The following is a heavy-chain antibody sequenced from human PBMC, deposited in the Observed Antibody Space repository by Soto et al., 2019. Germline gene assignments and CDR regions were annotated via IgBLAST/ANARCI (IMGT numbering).Heavy chain of an antibody. J-gene: IGHJ6*03. Sequence: SLRLSCAASGFTFSSYAISWVRQAPGKGLEWVSAISGSGGSTYYADSVKGRFTISRDNSKNTLYLQMNSLRAEDTAVYYCAKLIEDYVSSYMDVWGKGTTVTVSS. CDR3: AKLIEDYVSSYMDV. CDR1: GFTFSSYA. CDR2: ISGSGGST. D-gene: IGHD4-17*01. V-gene: IGHV3-23*01.